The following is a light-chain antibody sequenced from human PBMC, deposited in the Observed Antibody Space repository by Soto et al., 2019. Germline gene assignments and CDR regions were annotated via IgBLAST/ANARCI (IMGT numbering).Light chain of an antibody. CDR3: QHYGGLPLYS. CDR1: QTVSSYF. J-gene: IGKJ2*01. CDR2: GTS. Sequence: EIMLTQSPGTLSLSPGERATLSCRASQTVSSYFLAWYQQKPGQAPRLLIYGTSNRATGIPDRFSGSRSGTDFTLTISRLQPEDFAVYYCQHYGGLPLYSFGQGTKLEI. V-gene: IGKV3-20*01.